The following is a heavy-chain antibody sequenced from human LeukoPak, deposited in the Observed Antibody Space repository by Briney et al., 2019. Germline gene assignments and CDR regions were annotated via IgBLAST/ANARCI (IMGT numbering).Heavy chain of an antibody. CDR3: ARRSYGYGWVDV. J-gene: IGHJ6*02. Sequence: GASVKVSCKASGYTFTSYGISWVRQAPGQGLEWMGWISAYNGNTNYAQKFQGRVTMTTDTSPSTAYMELRSLRSDDTAVYYCARRSYGYGWVDVWGQGTTVTVSS. CDR1: GYTFTSYG. CDR2: ISAYNGNT. V-gene: IGHV1-18*01. D-gene: IGHD5-18*01.